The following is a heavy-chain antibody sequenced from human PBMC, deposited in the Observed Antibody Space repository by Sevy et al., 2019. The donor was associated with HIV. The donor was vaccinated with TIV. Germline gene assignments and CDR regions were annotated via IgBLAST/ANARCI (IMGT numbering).Heavy chain of an antibody. CDR1: GFTFSDYY. V-gene: IGHV3-11*01. CDR2: ISSSGSTI. Sequence: GGSLRLSCAASGFTFSDYYMSWIRQAPGKGLEWVSYISSSGSTIYYADSVKDRFTISRANAKNSLYLQMNSLRAEDTAVYYCARFHPTSHYDSSGYFDYWGQGTLVTVSS. CDR3: ARFHPTSHYDSSGYFDY. J-gene: IGHJ4*02. D-gene: IGHD3-22*01.